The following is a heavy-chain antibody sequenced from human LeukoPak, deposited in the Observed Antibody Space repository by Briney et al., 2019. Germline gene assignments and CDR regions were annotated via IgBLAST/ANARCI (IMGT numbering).Heavy chain of an antibody. V-gene: IGHV3-74*01. J-gene: IGHJ4*02. CDR2: INSDGSFT. D-gene: IGHD5-24*01. CDR3: ASLPYGSLAQGY. CDR1: GFTFSSYW. Sequence: GGSLRLSCAASGFTFSSYWMHWVRQAPGKGLAWVSRINSDGSFTSYVDSVKGRFTIARDNAKNTLYLQMNSLRAEDTAVYYCASLPYGSLAQGYWGQGTLVTVSS.